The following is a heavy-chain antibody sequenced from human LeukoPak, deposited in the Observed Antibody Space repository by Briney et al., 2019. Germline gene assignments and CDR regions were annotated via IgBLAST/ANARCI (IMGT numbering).Heavy chain of an antibody. Sequence: GGSLRLSCAASGFTVSSNYMSWVRQAPGKGLEWVSVIYSGGSTYYADSVKGRFTISRDNSKNSLYLQMNSLRTEDTALYYCAKVPDRGTAMADYWGQGTLVTVSS. CDR1: GFTVSSNY. J-gene: IGHJ4*02. V-gene: IGHV3-53*05. CDR2: IYSGGST. CDR3: AKVPDRGTAMADY. D-gene: IGHD5-18*01.